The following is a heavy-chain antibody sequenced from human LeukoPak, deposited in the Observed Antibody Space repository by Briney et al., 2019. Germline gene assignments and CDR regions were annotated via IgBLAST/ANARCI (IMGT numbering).Heavy chain of an antibody. V-gene: IGHV3-23*01. CDR2: ITGSGGNR. CDR1: GFTFSSHG. CDR3: AISGDYDAHFHY. J-gene: IGHJ4*02. D-gene: IGHD4-17*01. Sequence: LAGGSLRLSCAASGFTFSSHGMNWVRQAPGKGLEWVSGITGSGGNRYYADSVKGRFTISRDNSKNTLYLQMNSLRAEDTAVYYCAISGDYDAHFHYWSQGTLVTVSS.